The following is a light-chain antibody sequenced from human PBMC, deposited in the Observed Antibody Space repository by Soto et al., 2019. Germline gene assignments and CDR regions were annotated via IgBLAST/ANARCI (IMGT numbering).Light chain of an antibody. CDR3: YSYAGNSMYV. CDR2: GNS. Sequence: QSVLTQPPSVSGAPGQRVTISCTGSSSNIGAGYDVHWYQQLPGTAPKLLIYGNSNRPSGVPDQFSGSKSGNTASLTISGLQAADEADYYCYSYAGNSMYVFGTGTKVTVL. V-gene: IGLV1-40*01. J-gene: IGLJ1*01. CDR1: SSNIGAGYD.